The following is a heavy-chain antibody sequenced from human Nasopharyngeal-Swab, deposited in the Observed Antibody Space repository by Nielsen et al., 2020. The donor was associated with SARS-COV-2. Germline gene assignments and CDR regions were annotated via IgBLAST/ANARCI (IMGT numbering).Heavy chain of an antibody. CDR3: ARVVTTVTNEYFDY. CDR1: GYAFTSYA. J-gene: IGHJ4*02. D-gene: IGHD4-17*01. CDR2: VNAANGNT. Sequence: ASVKVSCKASGYAFTSYAIHWVRQAPGQRLEWMGWVNAANGNTKYSQKFQGRVTITNDTSASTAYMELNSLRSEDTAVYYCARVVTTVTNEYFDYWGQGTLVTVSS. V-gene: IGHV1-3*01.